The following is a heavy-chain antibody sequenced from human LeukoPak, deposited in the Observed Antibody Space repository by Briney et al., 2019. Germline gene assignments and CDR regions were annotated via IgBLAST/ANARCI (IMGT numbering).Heavy chain of an antibody. Sequence: SVKVSCKASGGTFSSYAISWVRQAPGQGLEWMGRIIPIFGTANYAQKFQGRVTITTDESTSTAYMELSSLRSEDTAVYYCARQGSSTTQLLAYWGQGTLVTVSS. V-gene: IGHV1-69*05. D-gene: IGHD2-2*01. CDR3: ARQGSSTTQLLAY. CDR2: IIPIFGTA. J-gene: IGHJ4*02. CDR1: GGTFSSYA.